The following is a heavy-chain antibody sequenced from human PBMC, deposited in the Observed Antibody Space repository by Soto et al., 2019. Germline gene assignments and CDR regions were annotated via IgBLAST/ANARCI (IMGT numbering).Heavy chain of an antibody. CDR1: GFTFSGSA. Sequence: GGSLRLSCAASGFTFSGSAMHWVRQASGKGLEWVGRIRSKANSYATAYAASVKGRFTISRDDSKNTAYLQMNSLKTEDTAVYYCTRWDIVATILSIWGQGTLVTVSS. CDR3: TRWDIVATILSI. J-gene: IGHJ4*02. CDR2: IRSKANSYAT. D-gene: IGHD5-12*01. V-gene: IGHV3-73*01.